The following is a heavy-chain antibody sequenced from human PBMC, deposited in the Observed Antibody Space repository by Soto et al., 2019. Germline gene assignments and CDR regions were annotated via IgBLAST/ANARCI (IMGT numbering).Heavy chain of an antibody. CDR3: ARRSGYCTNTSCYFYFDY. CDR2: IFHGGDT. D-gene: IGHD2-2*01. J-gene: IGHJ4*02. V-gene: IGHV4-4*02. CDR1: GGSVSSTNW. Sequence: PSETLSLTCAVSGGSVSSTNWWTWVRQPPGKGLEWIGEIFHGGDTNYNPSLKSRLIISIDKSRYQFSLRLNSVTAADTAVYYCARRSGYCTNTSCYFYFDYWGPGTLVTSPQ.